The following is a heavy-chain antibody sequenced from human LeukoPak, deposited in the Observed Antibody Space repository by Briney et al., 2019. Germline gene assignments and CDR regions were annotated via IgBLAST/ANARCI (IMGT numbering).Heavy chain of an antibody. D-gene: IGHD1-26*01. V-gene: IGHV3-30-3*01. Sequence: GRSLRLSCAASGFTFSSYAMHWVRQAPGKGLEWVAVISYDGSNKYYADSVKGRFTISRDNSKNTLYLQMSSLRAEDTAVYYCARDTGRSGSYPSGYFDYWGQGTLVTVSS. CDR1: GFTFSSYA. CDR3: ARDTGRSGSYPSGYFDY. J-gene: IGHJ4*02. CDR2: ISYDGSNK.